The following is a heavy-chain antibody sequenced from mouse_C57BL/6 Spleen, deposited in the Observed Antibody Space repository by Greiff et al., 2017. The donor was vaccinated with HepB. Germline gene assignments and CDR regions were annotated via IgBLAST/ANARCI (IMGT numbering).Heavy chain of an antibody. J-gene: IGHJ1*03. Sequence: VQLQQPGAELVKPGASVKLSCKASGYTFTSYWMQWVKQRPGQGLEWIGEIDPSDSYTNYNQKFKGKATLTVDTSSSTAYMQLSSLTSEDSAVYYCARGVGMRYFDVWGTGTTVTVSS. CDR1: GYTFTSYW. CDR2: IDPSDSYT. CDR3: ARGVGMRYFDV. D-gene: IGHD1-1*02. V-gene: IGHV1-50*01.